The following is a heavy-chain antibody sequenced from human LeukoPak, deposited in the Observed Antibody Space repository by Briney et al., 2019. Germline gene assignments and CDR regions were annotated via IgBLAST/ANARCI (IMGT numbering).Heavy chain of an antibody. CDR1: GFTLSSYA. CDR2: ISNDGSRK. D-gene: IGHD3-3*01. Sequence: GGSLRLSCAASGFTLSSYAMAWVRQAPGKGLEWLAIISNDGSRKYYAHSVEGRFTISRDNSKNTLYLQMDSLRAEDTAVYYCARDRAWNYFVYWGQGTLVTVSS. CDR3: ARDRAWNYFVY. J-gene: IGHJ4*02. V-gene: IGHV3-30*03.